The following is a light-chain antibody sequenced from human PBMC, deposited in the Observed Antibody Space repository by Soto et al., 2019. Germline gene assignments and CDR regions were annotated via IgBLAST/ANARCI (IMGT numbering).Light chain of an antibody. CDR2: GAS. V-gene: IGKV1-39*01. J-gene: IGKJ2*01. CDR3: QQSYRSPYT. Sequence: DIQLTQSPSSLSASVGDRVTVTCRASQNINIYLNWYQQKPGKAPTLLIYGASSLQSGVPSRFSGGGSRTDCTLTISSLQTEDFATYFCQQSYRSPYTFGQGTKLEI. CDR1: QNINIY.